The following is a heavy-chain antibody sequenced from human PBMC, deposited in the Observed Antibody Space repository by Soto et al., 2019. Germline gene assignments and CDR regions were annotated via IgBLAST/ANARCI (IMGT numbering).Heavy chain of an antibody. V-gene: IGHV5-51*01. D-gene: IGHD6-13*01. Sequence: PGESLKISCKGSGYSFTSYWIGWVRQMPGKGLEWMGIIYPGDSDTRYSPSFQGQVTISADKSISTAYLQWSSLKASDTAMYYCARPEVSRSGSNAFDIWGQGTMVTVSS. CDR1: GYSFTSYW. CDR2: IYPGDSDT. CDR3: ARPEVSRSGSNAFDI. J-gene: IGHJ3*02.